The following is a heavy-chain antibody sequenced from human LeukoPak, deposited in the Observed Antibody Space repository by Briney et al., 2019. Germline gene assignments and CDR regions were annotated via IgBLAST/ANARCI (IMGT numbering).Heavy chain of an antibody. D-gene: IGHD6-19*01. CDR1: GFTFSSYA. Sequence: TGGSLRLSCAASGFTFSSYAMHWVRQAPGKGLEWVAVISYDGSNKYYADSVEGRFTISRDNSKNTLYLQMNSLRAEDTAVYYCARHIAVAAIDPWGQGTLVTVSS. CDR2: ISYDGSNK. CDR3: ARHIAVAAIDP. V-gene: IGHV3-30-3*01. J-gene: IGHJ5*02.